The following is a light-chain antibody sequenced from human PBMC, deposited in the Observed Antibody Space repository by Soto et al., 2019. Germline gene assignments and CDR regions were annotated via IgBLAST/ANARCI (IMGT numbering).Light chain of an antibody. CDR3: QQSYSTPIT. V-gene: IGKV1-39*01. J-gene: IGKJ5*01. Sequence: IQMTQSPSSLSASVGDRVTITCRASQSISSYLNLYPQKPGKAPKLLMYAASSLQSGVRSRFSGSGSRTDFTLTISSLQPEDFATYYCQQSYSTPITFGQGTRLEIK. CDR1: QSISSY. CDR2: AAS.